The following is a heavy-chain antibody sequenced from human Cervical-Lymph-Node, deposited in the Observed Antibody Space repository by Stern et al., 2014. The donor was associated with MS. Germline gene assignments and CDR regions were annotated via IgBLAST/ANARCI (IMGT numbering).Heavy chain of an antibody. J-gene: IGHJ5*02. D-gene: IGHD3-10*01. CDR1: GFSLSASGVA. Sequence: QVTLRESGPTVVKPTQTLTLTCTFSGFSLSASGVAVGWIRQPPGKALEWLALIYWDDDKRYSPSLKTRLTITKDTSKNQVVLTLTNMDPVDTATYYCAHRRGVYGFYPWGQGTLVTVSS. V-gene: IGHV2-5*02. CDR2: IYWDDDK. CDR3: AHRRGVYGFYP.